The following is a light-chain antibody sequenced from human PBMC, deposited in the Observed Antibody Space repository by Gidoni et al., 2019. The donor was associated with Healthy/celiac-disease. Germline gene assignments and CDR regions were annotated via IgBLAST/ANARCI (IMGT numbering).Light chain of an antibody. CDR2: DSS. CDR1: QRVSSN. J-gene: IGKJ1*01. Sequence: IVLTQSPATLSLSPGERAPLPCKASQRVSSNSAWYQQKPGQAPRLLIYDSSNRATGITARFSGSGSATDFTRTISSLEPKDFAVYYCQQRRNGHTFGQGTKVEIK. V-gene: IGKV3-11*01. CDR3: QQRRNGHT.